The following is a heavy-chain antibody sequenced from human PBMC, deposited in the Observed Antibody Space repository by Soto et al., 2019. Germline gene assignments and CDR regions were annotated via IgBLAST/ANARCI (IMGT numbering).Heavy chain of an antibody. CDR1: GFTFNSYW. V-gene: IGHV3-74*01. Sequence: EVQLAESGGGLVQPGGSLRLSCAASGFTFNSYWMHWVRQVPGKGLVWVSRINNDGSTTNYADSVKGRFTISRDNARNTVYLQMNSLRADDTAVYYGVRGVIAANCFDYWGQGTLVTVSS. D-gene: IGHD2-15*01. CDR2: INNDGSTT. J-gene: IGHJ4*02. CDR3: VRGVIAANCFDY.